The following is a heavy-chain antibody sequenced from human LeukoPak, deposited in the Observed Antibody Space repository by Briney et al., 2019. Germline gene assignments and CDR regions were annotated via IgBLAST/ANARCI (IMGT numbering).Heavy chain of an antibody. CDR1: GGSISTYY. J-gene: IGHJ4*03. CDR3: AKDEGEFTFDY. Sequence: SETLSLTCSVSGGSISTYYWSWIRQPAGKGLEWIGRIYSSGSTNYNPSLKSRVTMSVDTSTNQFSLKLSSVTAADTAVYYCAKDEGEFTFDYWGQGTTVTVSS. V-gene: IGHV4-4*07. CDR2: IYSSGST. D-gene: IGHD3-16*01.